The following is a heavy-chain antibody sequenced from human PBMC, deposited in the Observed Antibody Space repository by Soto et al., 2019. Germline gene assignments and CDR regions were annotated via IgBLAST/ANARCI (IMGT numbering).Heavy chain of an antibody. J-gene: IGHJ5*02. Sequence: EVQLVESGGGLVQPGGSLKLSCAASGFTFSGSAMHWVRQASGRGLEWVGRIRSKANSYATAYAASVKGRFTISRDDSKNTAYLQMNSLKTEDTAVYYCTRPPGLGWFDPWGQGTLVTVSS. CDR2: IRSKANSYAT. V-gene: IGHV3-73*01. CDR1: GFTFSGSA. CDR3: TRPPGLGWFDP.